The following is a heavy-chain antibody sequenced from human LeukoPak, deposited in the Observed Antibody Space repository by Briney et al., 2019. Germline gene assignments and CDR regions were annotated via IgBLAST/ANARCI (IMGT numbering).Heavy chain of an antibody. D-gene: IGHD3-16*01. CDR1: GYTFTGYY. J-gene: IGHJ4*02. CDR3: ATGGLFFDY. CDR2: FDPEDGET. Sequence: ASVKVSCKASGYTFTGYYMHWVRQAPGKGLEWMGGFDPEDGETIYAQKFQGRVTMTEDTSTDTAYMELSSLRSEDTAVYYCATGGLFFDYRGQGTLVTVSS. V-gene: IGHV1-24*01.